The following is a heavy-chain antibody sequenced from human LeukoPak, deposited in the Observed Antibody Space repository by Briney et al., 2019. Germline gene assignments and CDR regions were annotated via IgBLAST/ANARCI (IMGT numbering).Heavy chain of an antibody. CDR1: GYTFTSYD. Sequence: GASVKVSCKASGYTFTSYDINWVRQATGQGLEWMGWVSAYNGNTNYAQKLQGRVTMTTDTSTSTAYMELRSLRSDDTAVYYCARDWYSYGYYFDYWGQGTLVTVSS. CDR2: VSAYNGNT. J-gene: IGHJ4*02. CDR3: ARDWYSYGYYFDY. V-gene: IGHV1-18*01. D-gene: IGHD5-18*01.